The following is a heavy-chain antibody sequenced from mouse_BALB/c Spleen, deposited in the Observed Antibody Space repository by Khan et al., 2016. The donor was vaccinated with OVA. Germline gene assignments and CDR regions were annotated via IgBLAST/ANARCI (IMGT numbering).Heavy chain of an antibody. V-gene: IGHV5-6*01. D-gene: IGHD1-1*01. J-gene: IGHJ3*01. CDR1: GFTFSTYG. CDR2: VSTGGSYT. Sequence: EVHLVESGGDLVKPGGSLKLSCAASGFTFSTYGMSWVRQAPDKRLEWVATVSTGGSYTSYPDSVKGRFTIYRDNAKNTLYLQMSGLRSEDTAMLYCTRLAYYYDSEGFAYWGQGTLVTVSA. CDR3: TRLAYYYDSEGFAY.